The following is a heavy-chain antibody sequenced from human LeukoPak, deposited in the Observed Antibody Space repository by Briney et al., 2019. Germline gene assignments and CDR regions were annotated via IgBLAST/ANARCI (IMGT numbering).Heavy chain of an antibody. CDR2: IIPIFGTA. D-gene: IGHD5-18*01. J-gene: IGHJ4*02. CDR1: GGTFSSYA. CDR3: AERVLGYSNLIFDY. V-gene: IGHV1-69*01. Sequence: SSVKVSCKAPGGTFSSYAISWVRQAPGQGLEWMGGIIPIFGTANYAQKFQGRVTITADESTSTAYMELSSLRSEDTAVYYCAERVLGYSNLIFDYWGQGTLVTVSS.